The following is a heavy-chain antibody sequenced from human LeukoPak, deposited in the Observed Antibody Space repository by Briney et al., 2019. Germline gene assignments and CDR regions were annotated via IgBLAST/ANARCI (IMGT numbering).Heavy chain of an antibody. CDR2: IYTSGST. Sequence: PSQTLSLTCTVSGGSISSGSYYWSWIRQPAGKGLEWIGRIYTSGSTNYNPSLKSRVTISVDTPKNQFSLKLSSVTAADTAVYYCARISCSSTSCLGGYYYMDVWGKGTTVTVSS. CDR1: GGSISSGSYY. J-gene: IGHJ6*03. D-gene: IGHD2-2*01. CDR3: ARISCSSTSCLGGYYYMDV. V-gene: IGHV4-61*02.